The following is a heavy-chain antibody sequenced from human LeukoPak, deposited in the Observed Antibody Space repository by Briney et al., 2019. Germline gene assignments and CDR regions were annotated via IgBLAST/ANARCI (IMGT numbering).Heavy chain of an antibody. V-gene: IGHV4-4*07. J-gene: IGHJ4*02. D-gene: IGHD7-27*01. CDR2: FYASGST. CDR1: GVSISSYY. CDR3: ATGRSGDSLFDY. Sequence: SETLSLTCTVSGVSISSYYWTWIRQPAGKGLEWIGRFYASGSTNYNPSLKSRVTMSVDTSKNQFSLRLSSVTAADTAVYYCATGRSGDSLFDYWGQGTLVTVSS.